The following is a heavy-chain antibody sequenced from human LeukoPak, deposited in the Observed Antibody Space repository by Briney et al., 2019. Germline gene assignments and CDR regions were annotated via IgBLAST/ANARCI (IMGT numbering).Heavy chain of an antibody. D-gene: IGHD4-17*01. CDR2: ISGGGGNT. J-gene: IGHJ6*03. V-gene: IGHV3-23*01. Sequence: PGGSLRLSCAASGFTFSSYAMSWVRQAPGKGLKWVSTISGGGGNTNYADSVKGRFTISRDNSKNTLYLQMNSLRAEDTAVYYCAKVGGDSDYYYYYMDVWGKGTTVTVSS. CDR3: AKVGGDSDYYYYYMDV. CDR1: GFTFSSYA.